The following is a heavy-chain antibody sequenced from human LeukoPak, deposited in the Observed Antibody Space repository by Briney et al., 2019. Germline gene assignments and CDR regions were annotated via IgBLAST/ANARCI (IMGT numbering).Heavy chain of an antibody. D-gene: IGHD6-13*01. Sequence: PSETLSPTCAVYGGSFSGYYWSWIRQPPGKGLEWIGEINHSGSTNYNPSLKSRVTISVDTSKNQFSLKLSSVTTADTAVYYCARGKQLVKRYMDVWGKGTTVTVSS. V-gene: IGHV4-34*01. J-gene: IGHJ6*03. CDR2: INHSGST. CDR3: ARGKQLVKRYMDV. CDR1: GGSFSGYY.